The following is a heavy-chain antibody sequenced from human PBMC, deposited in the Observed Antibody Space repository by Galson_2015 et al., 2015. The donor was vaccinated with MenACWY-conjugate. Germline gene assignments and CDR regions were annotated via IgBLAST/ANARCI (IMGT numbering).Heavy chain of an antibody. CDR1: GYTFTSFH. CDR2: ISPSGGGT. CDR3: ARVFPARAVADTSGFFQH. J-gene: IGHJ1*01. V-gene: IGHV1-46*01. D-gene: IGHD6-19*01. Sequence: SVKVSCKASGYTFTSFHMHWVRQAPGQGLEWMGIISPSGGGTTYAQKFQGRVTMTRDTSTSTVYLELSSLGSEDTAVYYCARVFPARAVADTSGFFQHWGQGTLVTVSS.